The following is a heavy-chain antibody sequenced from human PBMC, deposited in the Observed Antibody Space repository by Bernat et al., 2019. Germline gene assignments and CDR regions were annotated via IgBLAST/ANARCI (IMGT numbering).Heavy chain of an antibody. CDR1: GFNFSNYE. CDR3: ARALGWIDP. J-gene: IGHJ5*02. V-gene: IGHV3-30*13. Sequence: QVQLVEFGGGVVQPGRSLRLSCVASGFNFSNYEMYWVRQTPGKGLEWVAFISDDGNDKYDADSVRGRFTISRDNSKNRLYLQMSSLRTEDTAVYYCARALGWIDPWGQGTLVTVSS. D-gene: IGHD3-16*01. CDR2: ISDDGNDK.